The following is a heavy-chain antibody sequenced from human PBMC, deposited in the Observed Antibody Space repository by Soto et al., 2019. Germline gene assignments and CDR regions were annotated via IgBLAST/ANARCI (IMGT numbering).Heavy chain of an antibody. J-gene: IGHJ4*02. CDR1: GFTFRSYA. V-gene: IGHV3-21*01. CDR3: ARDLALAGNY. Sequence: EGSLRLSCAASGFTFRSYAMNWVRQTQERGLEWVSSISSTSTYTHYADSVKGRFTISRDNANNSLFLQMNSLRAEDTAIYYCARDLALAGNYWGQGALVTVSS. D-gene: IGHD6-19*01. CDR2: ISSTSTYT.